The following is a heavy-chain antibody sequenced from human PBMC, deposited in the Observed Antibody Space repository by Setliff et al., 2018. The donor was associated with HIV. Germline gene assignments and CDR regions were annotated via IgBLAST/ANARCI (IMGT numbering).Heavy chain of an antibody. CDR2: IDPSDSYT. V-gene: IGHV5-10-1*01. CDR1: GYSFTSYW. CDR3: ARSRIVKAYYYYMDV. D-gene: IGHD3-16*02. J-gene: IGHJ6*03. Sequence: GESLKISCKGSGYSFTSYWISWVRQMPGKGLEWMGRIDPSDSYTNYSPSFQGHVTISADKSISTAYLQWSSLKASDTAMYYCARSRIVKAYYYYMDVWGKGTTVTVSS.